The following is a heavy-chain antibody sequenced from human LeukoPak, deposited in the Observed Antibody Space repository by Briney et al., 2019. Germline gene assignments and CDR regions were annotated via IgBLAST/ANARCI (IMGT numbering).Heavy chain of an antibody. CDR2: ISSSSSYI. V-gene: IGHV3-21*01. J-gene: IGHJ2*01. CDR3: ARASVATMAYWYFDL. CDR1: GFTFSSYS. D-gene: IGHD5-12*01. Sequence: GGSLRLSCAASGFTFSSYSMNWVRQAPGKGLEWVSSISSSSSYIYYADSVKGRFTISRGNAKNSLYLQMNSLRAEDTAVYYCARASVATMAYWYFDLWGRGTLVTVSS.